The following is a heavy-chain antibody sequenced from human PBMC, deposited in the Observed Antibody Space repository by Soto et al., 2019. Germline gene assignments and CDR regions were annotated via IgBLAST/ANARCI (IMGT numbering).Heavy chain of an antibody. V-gene: IGHV1-3*01. CDR1: GYTFTSYA. Sequence: QVQLVQSGAEVKKPGASVKVSCKASGYTFTSYAMHWVRQAPGQRLEWMGWINAGNGNTKYSQKFQGRVTMTRDTSASTAYMELSSLRSEDTAVYYCARVSVRPGRAELPKEWGQGTLVTVSS. CDR2: INAGNGNT. CDR3: ARVSVRPGRAELPKE. J-gene: IGHJ4*02. D-gene: IGHD6-6*01.